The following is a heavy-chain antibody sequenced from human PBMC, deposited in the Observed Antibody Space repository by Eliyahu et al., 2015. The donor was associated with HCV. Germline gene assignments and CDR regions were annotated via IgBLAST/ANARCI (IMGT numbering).Heavy chain of an antibody. CDR1: GGSITSDN. D-gene: IGHD3-10*01. J-gene: IGHJ6*02. CDR3: ARRYTSSGKMDV. Sequence: QVQLHESGPGLVKPSETLSLTCTVSGGSITSDNWSWIRQPPGKGLEWIGNIYFSGSTNYNPSLKSRVTISVDTSKKYFSLILYSVTAADTAVYYCARRYTSSGKMDVWGQGTTVTVSS. CDR2: IYFSGST. V-gene: IGHV4-59*08.